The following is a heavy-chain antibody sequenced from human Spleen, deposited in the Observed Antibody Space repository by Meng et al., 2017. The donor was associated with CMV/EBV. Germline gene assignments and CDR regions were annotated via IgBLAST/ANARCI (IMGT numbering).Heavy chain of an antibody. D-gene: IGHD5-18*01. V-gene: IGHV3-11*04. CDR2: IGRTGDNI. CDR1: GFIFSDYY. Sequence: GGSLRLSCAASGFIFSDYYMTWIRQAPGKGLEWLSYIGRTGDNIYYADSVKGRFTISRDNAKNSLYLQMNSLRADDTAVYYCAREIQRWSDWFDPWGQGTLVTVSS. CDR3: AREIQRWSDWFDP. J-gene: IGHJ5*02.